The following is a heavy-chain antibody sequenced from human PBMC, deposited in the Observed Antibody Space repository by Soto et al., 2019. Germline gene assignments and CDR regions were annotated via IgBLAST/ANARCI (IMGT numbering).Heavy chain of an antibody. V-gene: IGHV4-59*01. D-gene: IGHD3-22*01. J-gene: IGHJ6*02. CDR2: IYYSGST. CDR1: GGSISSYY. CDR3: ARDPGSGYYDSSGNSYYYGMGV. Sequence: SETLSLTCTVSGGSISSYYWSWIRQPPGKGLEWIGYIYYSGSTNYNPSLKSRVTISVDTSKNQFSLKLSSVTAADTAMYYCARDPGSGYYDSSGNSYYYGMGVWGQGTTVTVSS.